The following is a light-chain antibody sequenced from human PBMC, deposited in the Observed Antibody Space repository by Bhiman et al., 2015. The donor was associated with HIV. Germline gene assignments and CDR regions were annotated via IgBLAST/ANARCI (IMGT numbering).Light chain of an antibody. V-gene: IGLV3-19*01. J-gene: IGLJ1*01. CDR2: GKN. Sequence: SSELTQDPTVSVALGQTVRITCQGDSLRNYYANWYQQKPGQAPVVVIYGKNNRPSGIPDRFSGSSSGNTASLTITGAQAEDEADYYCQSYDSLSGSYVFGTGTEVTVL. CDR3: QSYDSLSGSYV. CDR1: SLRNYY.